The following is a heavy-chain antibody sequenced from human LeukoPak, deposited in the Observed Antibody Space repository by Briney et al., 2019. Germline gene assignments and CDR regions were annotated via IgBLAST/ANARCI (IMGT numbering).Heavy chain of an antibody. V-gene: IGHV3-7*04. D-gene: IGHD5-24*01. CDR3: TRVGYIDEGIDY. J-gene: IGHJ4*02. Sequence: GGSLRLSCVASGFPFSSYWMTWVRQAPGKGLEWVANIKQDGSKKSYLDSVKGRFTISRDNAKNSLYLQMNSLRAEDTAIYYCTRVGYIDEGIDYWGQGTLVTVSS. CDR1: GFPFSSYW. CDR2: IKQDGSKK.